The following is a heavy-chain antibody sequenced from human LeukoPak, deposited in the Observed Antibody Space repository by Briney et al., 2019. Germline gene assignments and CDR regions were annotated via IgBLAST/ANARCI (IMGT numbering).Heavy chain of an antibody. Sequence: SETLSLTCSVSGGSISSGDYFWSWIRQHPGKGLECIGHILYSGVTFYNPSLTGRVIIEVDTSKNQFSLKLSSVTAADTAVYYCARLGSGSFPALRYWGQGTLVTVSS. V-gene: IGHV4-30-4*01. D-gene: IGHD3-10*01. CDR1: GGSISSGDYF. CDR2: ILYSGVT. J-gene: IGHJ4*02. CDR3: ARLGSGSFPALRY.